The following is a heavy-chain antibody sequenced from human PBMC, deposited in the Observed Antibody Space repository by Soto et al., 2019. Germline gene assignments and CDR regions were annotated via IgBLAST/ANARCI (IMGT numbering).Heavy chain of an antibody. CDR1: SGSVSSGGYF. J-gene: IGHJ4*02. CDR2: IYHTGST. CDR3: ARSSARSMFNY. V-gene: IGHV4-31*03. D-gene: IGHD2-2*01. Sequence: KPSETLSLTCTVSSGSVSSGGYFWSWIRQLPGKGLEWIGYIYHTGSTFYNPSLKSRVTISLDTSKSQFSLRLTSVTAADTAMYFCARSSARSMFNYWGPGTLVTVSS.